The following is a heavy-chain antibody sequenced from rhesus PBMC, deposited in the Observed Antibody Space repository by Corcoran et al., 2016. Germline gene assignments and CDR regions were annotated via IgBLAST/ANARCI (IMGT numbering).Heavy chain of an antibody. D-gene: IGHD3-34*01. J-gene: IGHJ4*01. V-gene: IGHV3-110*02. CDR1: GFTFSDHY. CDR3: ARHPYWGSGYFDY. CDR2: ISSGSGSPT. Sequence: EVQLVESGGGLVQPGGSLRLSCAASGFTFSDHYMDWVRQAPGKGLEWVSSISSGSGSPTLYPDSVKGRFTIARDNGKNTVYLQMNSLRAEDTAVYYCARHPYWGSGYFDYWGQGVLVTVSS.